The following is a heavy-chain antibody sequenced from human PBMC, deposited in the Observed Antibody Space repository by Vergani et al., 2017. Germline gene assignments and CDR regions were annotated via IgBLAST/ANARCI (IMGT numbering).Heavy chain of an antibody. Sequence: QVQLVQSGAEVKKPGASVKVSCKASGYTFTSYDINWVRQATGQGLEWMGWMNPNSGNTGYAQKFQGRVTMTRNTSISTAYMELSSLRSDDTAVYYCARGQAGYYDFWSGYYPYNWFDPWGQGTLVTVSS. CDR2: MNPNSGNT. CDR1: GYTFTSYD. V-gene: IGHV1-8*01. CDR3: ARGQAGYYDFWSGYYPYNWFDP. J-gene: IGHJ5*02. D-gene: IGHD3-3*01.